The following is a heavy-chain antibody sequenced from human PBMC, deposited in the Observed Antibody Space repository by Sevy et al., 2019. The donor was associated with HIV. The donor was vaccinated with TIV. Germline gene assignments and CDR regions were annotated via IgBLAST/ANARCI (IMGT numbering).Heavy chain of an antibody. V-gene: IGHV3-48*02. J-gene: IGHJ4*02. D-gene: IGHD4-17*01. CDR3: ARNCYGDYIIDS. CDR2: ISSDSITI. CDR1: GFTFTSYS. Sequence: GSLRLSCAASGFTFTSYSMNWVRQAPGKGLEWISYISSDSITIYYVESVKGRFTISRDNANNALYLQMISLRDEDTAVYYCARNCYGDYIIDSWGQGTPVTVSS.